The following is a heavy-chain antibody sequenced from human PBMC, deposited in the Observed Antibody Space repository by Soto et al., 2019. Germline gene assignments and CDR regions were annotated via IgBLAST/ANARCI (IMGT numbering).Heavy chain of an antibody. CDR1: GGTFSSYA. Sequence: QVQLVQSGAEVKKPGSSVKVSCKASGGTFSSYAISWVRQAPGQGLEWMGGIIPIFGTANYAQKFQGRVTITADESTSTAYMELSSLRSEDTAVYYCARAVDCSSTSCIPPYYYYYGMDVWGQGTTVTVSS. J-gene: IGHJ6*02. CDR3: ARAVDCSSTSCIPPYYYYYGMDV. D-gene: IGHD2-2*01. CDR2: IIPIFGTA. V-gene: IGHV1-69*01.